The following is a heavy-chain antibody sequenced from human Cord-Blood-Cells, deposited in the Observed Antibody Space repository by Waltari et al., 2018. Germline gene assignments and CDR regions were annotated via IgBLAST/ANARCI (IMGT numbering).Heavy chain of an antibody. CDR3: ASVFFDWLLCY. CDR2: IKQEGSEK. CDR1: GFTFSSHW. V-gene: IGHV3-7*01. Sequence: EVQLVESGGGLVQPGGSLRLSCVASGFTFSSHWMRWVRQAPGKGLEWVANIKQEGSEKYYVDSLKGRFTISRDNAKNSLYLQMTSLRAEDTAVYYCASVFFDWLLCYWGQGTLVTVSS. D-gene: IGHD3-9*01. J-gene: IGHJ4*02.